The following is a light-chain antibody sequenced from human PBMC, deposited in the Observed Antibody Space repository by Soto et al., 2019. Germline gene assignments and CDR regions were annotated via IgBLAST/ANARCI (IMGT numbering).Light chain of an antibody. CDR1: ETVSSSY. V-gene: IGKV3-20*01. Sequence: EIVLTQSPGTLCLSPGERATLSCRASETVSSSYLAWYQQKPGQAPRLLIFGASSRATGIPDRFSGSGSGTDFTLTISRREPEDFAVYYCQQYGSSPRGFTFGPGTKVDIK. J-gene: IGKJ3*01. CDR2: GAS. CDR3: QQYGSSPRGFT.